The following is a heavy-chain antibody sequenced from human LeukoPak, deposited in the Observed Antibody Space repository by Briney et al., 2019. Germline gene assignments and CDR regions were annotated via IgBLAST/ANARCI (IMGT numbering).Heavy chain of an antibody. CDR3: AKDLCPPYYYDCTLPGAFDI. V-gene: IGHV3-23*01. J-gene: IGHJ3*02. D-gene: IGHD3-22*01. Sequence: DPGGSLRLSCAASGFTFSSYAMSWVRQAPVKGLEWVSAISGSGGSTYYADSVKGRFTISRDNSKNTLYLQMNSLRAEDTAVYYCAKDLCPPYYYDCTLPGAFDIWGQGTMVTVSS. CDR2: ISGSGGST. CDR1: GFTFSSYA.